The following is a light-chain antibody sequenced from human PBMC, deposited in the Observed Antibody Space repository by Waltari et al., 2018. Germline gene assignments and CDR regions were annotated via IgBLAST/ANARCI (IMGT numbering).Light chain of an antibody. J-gene: IGKJ1*01. V-gene: IGKV1-5*03. CDR2: KAS. Sequence: DIQMTQSPSTLSASVGDRVTITCRASQSISSWLAWYQQKPGKAPKVLIYKASSLESWVPSRFIVSGSGTEFTLTISSLQPDDFATYYCQQYNSYSGTFGQGTKVEIK. CDR1: QSISSW. CDR3: QQYNSYSGT.